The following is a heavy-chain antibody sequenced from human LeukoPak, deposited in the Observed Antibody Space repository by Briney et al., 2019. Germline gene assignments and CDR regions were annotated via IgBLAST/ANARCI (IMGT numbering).Heavy chain of an antibody. Sequence: GGSLRLSCAASEFTFTSYELNWVRQAPGKGLEWVSYISSSGNTISYTDSVKGRFTISRDNAKNSLYLQMNSLRDEDTAVYYCARDLTIAAAGFFDYWGQGTLVTVSS. D-gene: IGHD6-13*01. CDR2: ISSSGNTI. V-gene: IGHV3-48*03. CDR1: EFTFTSYE. CDR3: ARDLTIAAAGFFDY. J-gene: IGHJ4*02.